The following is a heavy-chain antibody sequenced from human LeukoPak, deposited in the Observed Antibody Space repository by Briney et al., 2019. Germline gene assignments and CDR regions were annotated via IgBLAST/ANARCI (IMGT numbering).Heavy chain of an antibody. V-gene: IGHV4-39*01. CDR3: ARHGSGSYQGDYFDY. Sequence: SETLSLTCSVSGGSISSGGYHWAWIRQPPGKGLEWIGTIYYSGSTYYNPSLKSRVTISVDTSKNQFSLKLSSVTAADTAVYYCARHGSGSYQGDYFDYWGQGTLVTVSS. CDR1: GGSISSGGYH. D-gene: IGHD3-10*01. CDR2: IYYSGST. J-gene: IGHJ4*02.